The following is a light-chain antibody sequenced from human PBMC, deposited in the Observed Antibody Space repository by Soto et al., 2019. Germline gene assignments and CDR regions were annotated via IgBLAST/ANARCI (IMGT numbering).Light chain of an antibody. J-gene: IGKJ1*01. Sequence: DIQMTQSPSSLSASVGDRVTITCRGSQGISSWLAWYQQKPGKAPRLLIYKASTLKSGVPSRFSGSGSGTEFTLTISSLQPDDFATYYCQHYNSYSEAFGQGTKVDI. CDR3: QHYNSYSEA. CDR1: QGISSW. V-gene: IGKV1-5*03. CDR2: KAS.